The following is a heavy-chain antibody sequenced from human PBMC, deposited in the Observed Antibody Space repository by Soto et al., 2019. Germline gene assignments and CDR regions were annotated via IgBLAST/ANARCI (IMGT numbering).Heavy chain of an antibody. V-gene: IGHV3-23*01. CDR2: ISGSGGDT. CDR3: AKDLDRYGDGAFDI. Sequence: EVHLLESGGGLVQPGGSLRLSCAASGFTFSSYAMRWVRQAPGKGLEWVSAISGSGGDTYYADSVQGRFTISRDNSKNTLYLQMTSLRAEDTALYYCAKDLDRYGDGAFDIWGQGTMVTVSS. CDR1: GFTFSSYA. J-gene: IGHJ3*02. D-gene: IGHD4-17*01.